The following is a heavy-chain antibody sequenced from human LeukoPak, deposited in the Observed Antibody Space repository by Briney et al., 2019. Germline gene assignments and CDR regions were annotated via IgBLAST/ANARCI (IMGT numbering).Heavy chain of an antibody. CDR2: IYYSGST. J-gene: IGHJ4*02. V-gene: IGHV4-59*02. CDR3: AREAYCGGDCYSGFDY. CDR1: GGSVSDYY. D-gene: IGHD2-21*02. Sequence: SETLSLTCTISGGSVSDYYWSWIRQSPGKGLEWIGYIYYSGSTNYNPSLKSRVTISVDTSKNQFSLKLSSVTAADTAVYYCAREAYCGGDCYSGFDYWGQGTLVTVSS.